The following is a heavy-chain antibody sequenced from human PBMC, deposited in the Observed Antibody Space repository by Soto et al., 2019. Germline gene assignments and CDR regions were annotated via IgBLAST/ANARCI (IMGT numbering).Heavy chain of an antibody. CDR1: GFTFSSYG. CDR2: IWYDGSNK. CDR3: ARDLVVVITGYYYYGMDV. D-gene: IGHD3-22*01. J-gene: IGHJ6*02. Sequence: GGSLRLSCAASGFTFSSYGMHWVRQAPGKGLEWVAVIWYDGSNKYYADSVKGRFTISRDNSKNTLYLQMNSLRAEDTAVYYCARDLVVVITGYYYYGMDVWGQGTTVTVSS. V-gene: IGHV3-33*01.